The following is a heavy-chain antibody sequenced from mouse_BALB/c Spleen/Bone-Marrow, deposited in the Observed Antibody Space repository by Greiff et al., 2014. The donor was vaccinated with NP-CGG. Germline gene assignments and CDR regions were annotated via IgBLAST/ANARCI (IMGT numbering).Heavy chain of an antibody. Sequence: EVKLVESGGGLVQPKGSLKLSCAASGFTFNTYAMNWVRQAPGEGLEWVARIRSKSNNYATYYADSVKDRFTISRDDSQSMLYLQMNNLKTEDTAMYYCVRYYGSSYYYAMDYWGQGTSVTVSS. CDR1: GFTFNTYA. D-gene: IGHD1-1*01. CDR2: IRSKSNNYAT. J-gene: IGHJ4*01. V-gene: IGHV10-1*02. CDR3: VRYYGSSYYYAMDY.